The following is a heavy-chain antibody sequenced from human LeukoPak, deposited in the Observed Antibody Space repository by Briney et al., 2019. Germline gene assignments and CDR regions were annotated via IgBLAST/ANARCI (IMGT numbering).Heavy chain of an antibody. J-gene: IGHJ4*02. D-gene: IGHD3-10*01. CDR3: ARSHAGYGSGTYRLDY. Sequence: SETLSLTCAVSGGSIIAYFWTWVRQPPGQGRGWIGFIYYSGSTNYNPSLKRRVTISIDTSKNQFSLNLSSVTPADTAVYDCARSHAGYGSGTYRLDYWGQGTLVTVSS. V-gene: IGHV4-59*01. CDR2: IYYSGST. CDR1: GGSIIAYF.